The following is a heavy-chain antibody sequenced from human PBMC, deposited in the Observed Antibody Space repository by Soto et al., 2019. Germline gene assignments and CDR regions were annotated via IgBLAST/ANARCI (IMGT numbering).Heavy chain of an antibody. J-gene: IGHJ4*02. Sequence: GASVKVSCKASGYTFTGYYMHWVRQAPGQGLEWMGWINPNSGGTNYAQKFQGRVTMTRDTSISTAYMELSRLRSDDTAVYYCARDLGDRHDYGDYWGQGTLVTVSS. CDR1: GYTFTGYY. V-gene: IGHV1-2*02. D-gene: IGHD3-22*01. CDR2: INPNSGGT. CDR3: ARDLGDRHDYGDY.